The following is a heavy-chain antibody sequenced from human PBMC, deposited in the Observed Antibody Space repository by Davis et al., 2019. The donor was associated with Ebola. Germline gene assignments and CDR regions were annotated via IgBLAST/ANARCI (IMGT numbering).Heavy chain of an antibody. V-gene: IGHV4-59*01. J-gene: IGHJ3*02. CDR1: GGSISSYY. Sequence: PSETLSLTCTVSGGSISSYYWSWIRQPPGKGLEWIGYIYYSGSTNYNPSLKSRVTISVDTSKNQFSLKLSSVTAADTAVYYCASKIDGGELPPDAFDIWGQGTMVTVSS. CDR2: IYYSGST. CDR3: ASKIDGGELPPDAFDI. D-gene: IGHD1-26*01.